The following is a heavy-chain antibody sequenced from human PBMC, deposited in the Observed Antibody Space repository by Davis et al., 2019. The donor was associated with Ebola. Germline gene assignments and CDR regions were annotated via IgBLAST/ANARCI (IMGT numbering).Heavy chain of an antibody. J-gene: IGHJ6*02. V-gene: IGHV5-10-1*01. Sequence: GESLKISCKGSGYRFTSYWISWVRQMPGKGLEWIGIIDPSDSHIRYSPSFQGHVTISVDKSISTAYLQWSSLKASDTAMYHCARHPSDYYGMDVWGQGTPVTVSS. CDR3: ARHPSDYYGMDV. CDR2: IDPSDSHI. CDR1: GYRFTSYW.